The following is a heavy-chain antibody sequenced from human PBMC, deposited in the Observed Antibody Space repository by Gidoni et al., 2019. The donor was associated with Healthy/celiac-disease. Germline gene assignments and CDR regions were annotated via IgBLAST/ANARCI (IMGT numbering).Heavy chain of an antibody. CDR2: IRGMAGST. Sequence: EVQLLASGGGLVQPGGSLRLSCAASGFPFSSDAISWVRHAPGKGLGWVSAIRGMAGSTSYADSVKGRFTISRDNSNHTLYLQMNRLRAEDTAVYYCAKGPGDYVLWIDEFDYWGQGTLVTFSS. CDR3: AKGPGDYVLWIDEFDY. V-gene: IGHV3-23*01. CDR1: GFPFSSDA. J-gene: IGHJ4*02. D-gene: IGHD4-17*01.